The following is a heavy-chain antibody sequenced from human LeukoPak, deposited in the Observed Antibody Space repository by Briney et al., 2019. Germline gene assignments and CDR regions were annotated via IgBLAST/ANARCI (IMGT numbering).Heavy chain of an antibody. V-gene: IGHV3-23*01. CDR2: ISGSGGST. CDR3: AKASNTWNYFDY. Sequence: GGSLRLSCAASGFTFSSFAMSWVRQAPGKGLEWVSAISGSGGSTYYADSVKGRFTISRDNSKNTLSLQMNSLRAEDTAIYYCAKASNTWNYFDYWGQGTLVTVSS. D-gene: IGHD1-1*01. CDR1: GFTFSSFA. J-gene: IGHJ4*02.